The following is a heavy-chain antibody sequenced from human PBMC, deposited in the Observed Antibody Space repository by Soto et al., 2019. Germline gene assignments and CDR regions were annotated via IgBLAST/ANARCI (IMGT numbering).Heavy chain of an antibody. V-gene: IGHV1-69*06. CDR3: ATRLINYYDSSGLPDY. J-gene: IGHJ4*02. CDR1: GFTFSSYA. Sequence: VQLLESGGGLVQPGGSLRLSCAASGFTFSSYAISWVRQAPGQGLEWMGGIIPIFGTANYAQKFQGRVTITADKSTSTAYMELSSQRSEDTAVYYCATRLINYYDSSGLPDYWGQGTLVTVSS. D-gene: IGHD3-22*01. CDR2: IIPIFGTA.